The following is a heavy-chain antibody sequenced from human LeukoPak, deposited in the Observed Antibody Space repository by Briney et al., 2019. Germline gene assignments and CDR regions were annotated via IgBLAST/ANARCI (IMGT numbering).Heavy chain of an antibody. J-gene: IGHJ4*02. V-gene: IGHV4-4*02. CDR3: AREELGGARGIDY. D-gene: IGHD2/OR15-2a*01. CDR1: GASINSSNG. CDR2: IYQSGTT. Sequence: PSETLSLTCAVSGASINSSNGWSWVRPWPEKGVEGIGEIYQSGTTNYIPSLKRRVTISVDKSKNQFSLKLNSVTAADTAVYYCAREELGGARGIDYWGQGTLVTVSS.